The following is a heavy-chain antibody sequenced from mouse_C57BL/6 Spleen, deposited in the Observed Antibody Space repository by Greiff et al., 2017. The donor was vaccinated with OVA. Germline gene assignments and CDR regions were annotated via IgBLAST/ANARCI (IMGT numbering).Heavy chain of an antibody. J-gene: IGHJ4*01. D-gene: IGHD2-3*01. V-gene: IGHV1-55*01. CDR2: IYRGSGST. CDR3: ARASGYSGYAMDY. Sequence: QVQLQQPGAELVKPGASVKMSCKASGYTFTSYWITWVKQRPGQGLEWIGDIYRGSGSTNYNEKFKSKTTLTVDTSTSTAYMQLSRLTSEDSSVYSCARASGYSGYAMDYWGQGTSVTVSS. CDR1: GYTFTSYW.